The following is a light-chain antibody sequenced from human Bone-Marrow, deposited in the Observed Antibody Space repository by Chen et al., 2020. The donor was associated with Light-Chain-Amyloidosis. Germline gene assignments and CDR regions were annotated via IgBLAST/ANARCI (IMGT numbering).Light chain of an antibody. CDR1: NIGSTS. V-gene: IGLV3-21*02. J-gene: IGLJ3*02. CDR3: QVWDRSSDRPV. Sequence: SYLLLQPSSVLVAPGQTATIVYGGNNIGSTSVHWYQQTPGQAPLLVVYDDSDRPSGIPERLSGSNSGNTATLTISRVEAGDEADYYCQVWDRSSDRPVFGGGTKLTVL. CDR2: DDS.